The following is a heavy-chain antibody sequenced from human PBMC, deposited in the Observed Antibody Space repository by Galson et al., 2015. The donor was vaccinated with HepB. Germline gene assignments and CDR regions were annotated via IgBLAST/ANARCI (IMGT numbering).Heavy chain of an antibody. CDR3: ARSPYFRSGSHYNAWFDP. CDR2: INTDTGNP. D-gene: IGHD3-10*01. Sequence: SVKVSCKASGYTFNSYAMNWVRQAPGQGLEWMGWINTDTGNPTYAQGFTGRFVFSLDASVTTAYLQISSLKAADTAVYYCARSPYFRSGSHYNAWFDPWGQGPLVSVSS. CDR1: GYTFNSYA. J-gene: IGHJ5*02. V-gene: IGHV7-4-1*02.